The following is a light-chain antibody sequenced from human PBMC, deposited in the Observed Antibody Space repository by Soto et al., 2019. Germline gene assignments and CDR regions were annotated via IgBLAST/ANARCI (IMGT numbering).Light chain of an antibody. CDR1: QTITTY. CDR3: QQSCDVPFT. J-gene: IGKJ4*01. V-gene: IGKV1-39*01. CDR2: AAS. Sequence: DIQMTQSPSSLYASVGDVVTITCRASQTITTYLNWYQQKSGKAPKFLIYAASSFQTGVPSRFSGSGSGTEFTLTISSRQPVDSATDFCQQSCDVPFTFGGGTKVEIK.